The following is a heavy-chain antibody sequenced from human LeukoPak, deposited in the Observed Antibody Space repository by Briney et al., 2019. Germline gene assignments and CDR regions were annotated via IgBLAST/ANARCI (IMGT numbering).Heavy chain of an antibody. CDR3: TTLSNGPFDY. V-gene: IGHV3-74*01. CDR2: INSDGSSA. J-gene: IGHJ4*02. CDR1: GFPFSRSW. Sequence: GALDLSCPASGFPFSRSWTHWVRKPPGKGLVWVSRINSDGSSAYYADSVRGRFTVSRDNAKNTLYLQMNSLRAEDTAMYYCTTLSNGPFDYWGQGTLVTVSS.